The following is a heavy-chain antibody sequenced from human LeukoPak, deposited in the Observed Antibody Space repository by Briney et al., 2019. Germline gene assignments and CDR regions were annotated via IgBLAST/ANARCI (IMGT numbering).Heavy chain of an antibody. J-gene: IGHJ4*02. Sequence: ASVKVSCKASGYTITSYGISWVRQAPGQGLEWMGWISAYNGNTNYAQKLQGRVTMTTDTSTSTAYMELRSLRSDDTAVYYCARTRPVAGTGGEYYWGQGTLVTVSS. CDR3: ARTRPVAGTGGEYY. D-gene: IGHD6-19*01. CDR1: GYTITSYG. CDR2: ISAYNGNT. V-gene: IGHV1-18*01.